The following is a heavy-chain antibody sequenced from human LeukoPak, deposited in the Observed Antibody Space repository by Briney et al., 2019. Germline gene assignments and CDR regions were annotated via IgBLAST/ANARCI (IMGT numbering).Heavy chain of an antibody. CDR2: IYTSGST. V-gene: IGHV4-4*07. D-gene: IGHD6-13*01. J-gene: IGHJ6*02. CDR3: ARSQQLDQTGYHYYSAMDV. CDR1: GGSISGYY. Sequence: SETLSLTCTVSGGSISGYYWTWIRQPAGKGLKWIGRIYTSGSTNYNPSLKSRVTISLDTSKNQFSLKLSSVTAVDTAVYYCARSQQLDQTGYHYYSAMDVWGQGTTVTVSS.